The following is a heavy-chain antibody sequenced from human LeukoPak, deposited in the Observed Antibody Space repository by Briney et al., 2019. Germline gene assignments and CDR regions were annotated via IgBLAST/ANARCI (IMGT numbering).Heavy chain of an antibody. Sequence: GGSLRLYCAAYGFTFSNAWMSWVRQAPGKGVEWVGRIKSKTEGDTTYYAAPVKGRFTISRDDSKNTLYLQMNSLKTEDTAVYYCTTDSYYDFWSGYYDRYYFDYWGQGTLVTVSS. D-gene: IGHD3-3*01. CDR3: TTDSYYDFWSGYYDRYYFDY. J-gene: IGHJ4*02. V-gene: IGHV3-15*01. CDR2: IKSKTEGDTT. CDR1: GFTFSNAW.